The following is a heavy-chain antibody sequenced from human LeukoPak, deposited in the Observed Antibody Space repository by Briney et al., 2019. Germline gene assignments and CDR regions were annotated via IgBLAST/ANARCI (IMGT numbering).Heavy chain of an antibody. V-gene: IGHV4-59*03. D-gene: IGHD2-2*01. CDR3: ATCTTNCYGWFHV. CDR1: GGSISSYY. J-gene: IGHJ3*01. Sequence: SETLSLTCTVSGGSISSYYWSWIRQPPGKGLEWIGYIYYSGSTNYNPSLKSRVTISVDTSKNQFSLKLSSVTAADTAVYYCATCTTNCYGWFHVWGQGTMVTVSS. CDR2: IYYSGST.